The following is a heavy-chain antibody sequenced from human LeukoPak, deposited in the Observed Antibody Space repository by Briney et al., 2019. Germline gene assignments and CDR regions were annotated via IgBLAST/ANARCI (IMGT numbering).Heavy chain of an antibody. Sequence: GGSLRLSCAASGFTFSSYAMNWVRQAPGKGLEWVSSISSSSSYIYYADSVKGRFTISRDNAKNSLYLQMNSLRAEDTAVYYCARDWSAAAAGTNYFDYWGQGTLVTVSS. J-gene: IGHJ4*02. CDR2: ISSSSSYI. CDR1: GFTFSSYA. D-gene: IGHD6-13*01. CDR3: ARDWSAAAAGTNYFDY. V-gene: IGHV3-21*01.